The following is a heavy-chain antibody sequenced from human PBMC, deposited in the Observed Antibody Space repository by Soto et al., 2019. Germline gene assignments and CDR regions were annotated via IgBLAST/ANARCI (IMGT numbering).Heavy chain of an antibody. J-gene: IGHJ5*02. V-gene: IGHV3-23*01. D-gene: IGHD3-16*02. CDR3: AREFELRLGELSLTWLDP. CDR1: GFTFSNYA. CDR2: ISGTGGSDSGGRT. Sequence: PGGSLRLSCAASGFTFSNYAMSWVRQAPGKGLEWVSSISGTGGSDSGGRTYYAESVKGRFTISRDNSKNTLYLQMNSLRAENTAVYYCAREFELRLGELSLTWLDPWGQGTLVPVSS.